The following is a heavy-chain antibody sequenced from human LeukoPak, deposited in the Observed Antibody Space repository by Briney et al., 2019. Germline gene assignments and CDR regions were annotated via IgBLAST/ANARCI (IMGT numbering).Heavy chain of an antibody. J-gene: IGHJ3*02. CDR3: AREGELGMGAFDI. Sequence: PSETLSLTCTVSGGSISSSSYYWGWIRQPPGKGLEWIGSIYYSGSTYYNPSLKSRVTISVDTSKNQFSLKLSSVTAADTAVYYCAREGELGMGAFDIWGQGTMVTVSS. CDR2: IYYSGST. CDR1: GGSISSSSYY. D-gene: IGHD7-27*01. V-gene: IGHV4-39*07.